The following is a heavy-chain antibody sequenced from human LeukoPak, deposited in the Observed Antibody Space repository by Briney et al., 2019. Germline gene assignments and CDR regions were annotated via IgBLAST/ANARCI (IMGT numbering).Heavy chain of an antibody. CDR1: GYSFATYW. V-gene: IGHV5-51*01. CDR2: IYPRNSNT. J-gene: IGHJ4*02. Sequence: PGESLKISCQGSGYSFATYWIGWVRQMPGKGLEWMGIIYPRNSNTRYSPSFQGQVTISADTSINTAYLQWSTLKASDTAMYYCARLDSAGDWLYWGQGTLVTVFS. D-gene: IGHD2-21*02. CDR3: ARLDSAGDWLY.